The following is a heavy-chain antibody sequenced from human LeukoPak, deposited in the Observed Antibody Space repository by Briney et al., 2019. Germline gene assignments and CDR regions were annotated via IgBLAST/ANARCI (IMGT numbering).Heavy chain of an antibody. D-gene: IGHD6-13*01. CDR2: IIPIFGTA. V-gene: IGHV1-69*13. CDR1: GGTFSSCA. CDR3: ARAARRSSRAPMDV. Sequence: ASVKVSCKASGGTFSSCAISWVRQAPGQGLEWMGGIIPIFGTANYAQKFQGRVTITADESTSTAYMELSSLRSEDTAVYYCARAARRSSRAPMDVWGQGTTVTVSS. J-gene: IGHJ6*02.